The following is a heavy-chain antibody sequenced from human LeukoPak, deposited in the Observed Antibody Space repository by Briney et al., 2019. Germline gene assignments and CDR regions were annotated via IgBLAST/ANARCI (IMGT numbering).Heavy chain of an antibody. CDR1: GGSISNSGYY. V-gene: IGHV4-39*07. CDR2: VYYSGST. J-gene: IGHJ4*02. D-gene: IGHD2-15*01. CDR3: ARDSPPAYCSGGSCYFDY. Sequence: SETLSLTCTVSGGSISNSGYYWGWIRQPPGKGLEWIGNVYYSGSTNYNPSLKSRVTISKDTSKNEFSLKLSSVTAADTAVYYCARDSPPAYCSGGSCYFDYWGQGTLVTVSS.